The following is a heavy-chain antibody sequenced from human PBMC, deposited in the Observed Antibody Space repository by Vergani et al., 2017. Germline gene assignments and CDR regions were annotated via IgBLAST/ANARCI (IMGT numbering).Heavy chain of an antibody. CDR2: INNDGHT. Sequence: QVQLQQWGAGVVKPSGTLSLTCAVFGEPFSSFYWSWIRQPPGKGLEWIGEINNDGHTNYNPSLESRVIVSRDTSKNQFSLNLMSVTSADTAMYYCAVRPRVNRVGGEIVTKRTFDYWSQGSLVTVSS. CDR3: AVRPRVNRVGGEIVTKRTFDY. D-gene: IGHD3-10*01. CDR1: GEPFSSFY. J-gene: IGHJ4*02. V-gene: IGHV4-34*02.